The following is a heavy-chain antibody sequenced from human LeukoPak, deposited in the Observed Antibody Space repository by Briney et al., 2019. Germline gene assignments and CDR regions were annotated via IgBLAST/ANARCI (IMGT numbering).Heavy chain of an antibody. CDR2: ISGSGGST. J-gene: IGHJ4*02. Sequence: GGSLRLSCAASGFTFSSYAMSWVRQAPGKGLEWVSAISGSGGSTYYADSVKGRFTISRDNSKNTLYLQMNSLRAEDTAVYYCAKDLFPPYYYGPPAPASFDYWARGTLVTVSS. CDR3: AKDLFPPYYYGPPAPASFDY. V-gene: IGHV3-23*01. CDR1: GFTFSSYA. D-gene: IGHD3-10*01.